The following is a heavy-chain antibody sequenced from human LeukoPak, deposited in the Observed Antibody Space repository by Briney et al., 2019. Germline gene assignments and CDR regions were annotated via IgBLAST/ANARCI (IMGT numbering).Heavy chain of an antibody. CDR2: INPNSGGT. J-gene: IGHJ6*03. Sequence: ASVKVSCKASGYTFTGYYMHWVRQAPGQRLEWMGWINPNSGGTNYAQKFQGRVTMTRDTSISTAYMELSRLRSDDTAVYYCAIVTTSYYYYMGVWGKGTTVTVSS. CDR3: AIVTTSYYYYMGV. D-gene: IGHD4-11*01. V-gene: IGHV1-2*02. CDR1: GYTFTGYY.